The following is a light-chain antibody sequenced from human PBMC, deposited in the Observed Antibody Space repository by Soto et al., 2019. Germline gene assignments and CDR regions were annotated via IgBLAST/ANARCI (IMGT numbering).Light chain of an antibody. Sequence: QSALTQPRSVSGSPGQSVTIYCTGTSSDVGGYNYVSWYQQHPGKAPKLMIYDVSKRPSGVPDRFSGSKSGNTASLTISGLQAEDEADYYCCSYACSYTVVFGGGTKLTVL. CDR3: CSYACSYTVV. V-gene: IGLV2-11*01. CDR2: DVS. CDR1: SSDVGGYNY. J-gene: IGLJ2*01.